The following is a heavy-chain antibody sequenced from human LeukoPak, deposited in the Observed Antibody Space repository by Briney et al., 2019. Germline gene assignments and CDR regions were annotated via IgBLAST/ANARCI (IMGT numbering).Heavy chain of an antibody. J-gene: IGHJ3*02. CDR2: ISSSGSTI. CDR1: GFTFSSYE. CDR3: ARVGSGWADAFDI. Sequence: GGSLRLSCAASGFTFSSYEMNWVRQAPGKGLEWVSYISSSGSTIYYADSVKGRFNISRDNAKNSLYLQMNSLRAEDTAVYYCARVGSGWADAFDIWGQGTMVTVSS. D-gene: IGHD6-19*01. V-gene: IGHV3-48*03.